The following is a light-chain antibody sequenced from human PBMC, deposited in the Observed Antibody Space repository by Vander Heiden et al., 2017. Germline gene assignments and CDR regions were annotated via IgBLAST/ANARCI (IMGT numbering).Light chain of an antibody. J-gene: IGLJ2*01. CDR1: SSNVGNNA. V-gene: IGLV1-36*01. Sequence: QSALTQPSSVSEAPRQRVSISCSGSSSNVGNNAVNWYQQLPGKAPKLLIYYDDLLPSGVSDRFSGSKSGTSASLAISGLQSEDEADYYCAAWDDSLNAVVFGGGTKLTVL. CDR2: YDD. CDR3: AAWDDSLNAVV.